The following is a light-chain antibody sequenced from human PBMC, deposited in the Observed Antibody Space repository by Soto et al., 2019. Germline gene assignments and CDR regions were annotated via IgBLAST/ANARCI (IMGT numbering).Light chain of an antibody. CDR3: QQTSSTPPWT. CDR1: QSISSY. Sequence: DIQMTQSPSSLSASVGDRVTITCRASQSISSYLNWYQQKPGKAPKLLIYGASIMQNGVPSRFXGSGSGTDFTLTISSLQPEDFASYYCQQTSSTPPWTFGQGTKVEIK. J-gene: IGKJ1*01. CDR2: GAS. V-gene: IGKV1-39*01.